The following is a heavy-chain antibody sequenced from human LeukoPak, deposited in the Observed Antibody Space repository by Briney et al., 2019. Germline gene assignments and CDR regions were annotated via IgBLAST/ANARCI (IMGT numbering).Heavy chain of an antibody. CDR2: IYYSGST. CDR1: GGSISSSSYY. CDR3: ARFSGTSKGDWFDP. D-gene: IGHD1-1*01. Sequence: SQTLSLTCTVSGGSISSSSYYWGWIRQPPGKGLEWIGSIYYSGSTYYNPSLKSRVTISVDTSKNQFSLKLSSVTAADTAVYYCARFSGTSKGDWFDPWGQGTLVTVSS. V-gene: IGHV4-39*01. J-gene: IGHJ5*02.